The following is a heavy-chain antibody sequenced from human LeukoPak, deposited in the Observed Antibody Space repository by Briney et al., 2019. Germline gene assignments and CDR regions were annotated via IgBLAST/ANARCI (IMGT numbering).Heavy chain of an antibody. V-gene: IGHV3-23*01. D-gene: IGHD3-10*01. CDR2: ISGSGGST. Sequence: LGGSLRLSCAASGFTFSNYAMSWVRQAPGKGLEWVSAISGSGGSTYYADSVKGRFTISRDNSKNKLYLQMNSLRAEDTAVYYCAKDLGAGGGSVFDYWGQGTLVTVSS. J-gene: IGHJ4*02. CDR3: AKDLGAGGGSVFDY. CDR1: GFTFSNYA.